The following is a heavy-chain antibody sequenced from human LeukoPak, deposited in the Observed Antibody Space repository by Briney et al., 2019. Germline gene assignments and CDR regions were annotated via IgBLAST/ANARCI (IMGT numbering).Heavy chain of an antibody. CDR2: INPSGGST. CDR1: GYTFTSYY. D-gene: IGHD4-17*01. V-gene: IGHV1-46*01. CDR3: ARVLSGDYHRGDYWYFDL. J-gene: IGHJ2*01. Sequence: ASVKVSCKASGYTFTSYYMHWVRQAPGQGLEWMGIINPSGGSTSYAQKFQGRVTMTRDTSTSTVYTELSSLRSEDTAVYYCARVLSGDYHRGDYWYFDLWGRGTLVTVSS.